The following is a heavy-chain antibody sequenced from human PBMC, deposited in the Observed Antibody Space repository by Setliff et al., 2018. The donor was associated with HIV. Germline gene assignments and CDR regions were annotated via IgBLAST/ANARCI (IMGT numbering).Heavy chain of an antibody. CDR3: ARGGAVSADFDS. CDR2: IYYDGRT. J-gene: IGHJ5*01. Sequence: SETLSLTCTVSGGSIRTGAYYWGWIRQPPGKGLEWIGSIYYDGRTFYQPSPKSRLTISVDTSKNQFSLSLNSVTAADTAVYFCARGGAVSADFDSWGQGTLVTVS. D-gene: IGHD3-16*01. V-gene: IGHV4-39*07. CDR1: GGSIRTGAYY.